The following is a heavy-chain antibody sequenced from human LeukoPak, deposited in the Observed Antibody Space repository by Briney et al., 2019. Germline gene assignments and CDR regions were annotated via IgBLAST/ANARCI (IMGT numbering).Heavy chain of an antibody. CDR3: ARGYSSSWYNY. CDR2: IIPIFGTA. D-gene: IGHD6-13*01. Sequence: ASVKVSCKASGGTFSSYAISWVRQAPGQGLEWMGGIIPIFGTANYAQKFQGRVTMTRNTSISTAYMELSSLRSEDTAVYYCARGYSSSWYNYWGQGTLVTVSS. J-gene: IGHJ4*02. CDR1: GGTFSSYA. V-gene: IGHV1-69*05.